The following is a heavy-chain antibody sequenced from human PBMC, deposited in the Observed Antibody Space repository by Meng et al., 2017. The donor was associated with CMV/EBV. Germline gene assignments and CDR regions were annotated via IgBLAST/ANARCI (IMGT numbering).Heavy chain of an antibody. V-gene: IGHV3-11*01. CDR3: ARERVVVVPAATLDYGMDV. CDR1: GFTFSDYY. CDR2: ISSSGSTI. Sequence: GESLKISCAASGFTFSDYYMSWIRQAPGKGLEWVSYISSSGSTIYYADSVKGRFTISRDNAKNSLYLQMNSLRAEDTAVYYCARERVVVVPAATLDYGMDVWGQGTTVTVSS. D-gene: IGHD2-2*01. J-gene: IGHJ6*02.